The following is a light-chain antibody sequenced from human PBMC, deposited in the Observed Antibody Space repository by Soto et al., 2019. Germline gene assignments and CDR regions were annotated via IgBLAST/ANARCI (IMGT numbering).Light chain of an antibody. CDR3: QQYGSSPLTWT. CDR1: QSVSSSY. Sequence: EIVLTQSPGTLSLSPGERATLSCRASQSVSSSYLAWYQQKPGQAPRLLIYGASSRATGIPDRFSGSGSGTDFTLTISRLEPEDFAVYYCQQYGSSPLTWTFGQGTKVAIK. V-gene: IGKV3-20*01. J-gene: IGKJ1*01. CDR2: GAS.